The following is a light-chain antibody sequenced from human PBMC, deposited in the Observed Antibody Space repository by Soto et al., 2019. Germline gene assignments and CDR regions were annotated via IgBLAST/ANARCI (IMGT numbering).Light chain of an antibody. CDR2: KAS. V-gene: IGKV1-5*03. J-gene: IGKJ1*01. CDR3: QQYQSDSLRT. CDR1: QSIRHY. Sequence: DIQMTQSPSTLSASVGDRVTITCWASQSIRHYLAWYQQIPGKAPRLLIYKASNLETGVPSRFSGTGSGTEFTLIINSLQPDDFATYYCQQYQSDSLRTFGQGTKVEIK.